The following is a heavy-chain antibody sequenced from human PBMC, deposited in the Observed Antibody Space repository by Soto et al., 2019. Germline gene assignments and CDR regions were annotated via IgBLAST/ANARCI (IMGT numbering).Heavy chain of an antibody. CDR2: ISSSSSYI. D-gene: IGHD4-17*01. J-gene: IGHJ6*02. V-gene: IGHV3-21*01. CDR3: AKERGYGDYVSYYGMDV. CDR1: GFTFSSYS. Sequence: GGSLRLSCAASGFTFSSYSMNWVRQAPGKGLEWVSSISSSSSYIYYADSVKGRFTISRDNAKNSLYLQMNSLRAEDTAVYYCAKERGYGDYVSYYGMDVWGQGTTVTVSS.